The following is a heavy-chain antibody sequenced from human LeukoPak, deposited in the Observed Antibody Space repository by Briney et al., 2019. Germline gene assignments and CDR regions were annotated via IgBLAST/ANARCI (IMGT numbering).Heavy chain of an antibody. Sequence: PGRSLRLSCTASGFTFGDYAMSWFRQAPGKGLEWVGFIRSKAYGGTTEYAASVKGRFTISRDDSKSIAYLQMNSLKSEDTAVYYCTRDESYSSGWYTSGDYWGQGTLVTVSS. J-gene: IGHJ4*02. CDR2: IRSKAYGGTT. D-gene: IGHD6-19*01. CDR3: TRDESYSSGWYTSGDY. CDR1: GFTFGDYA. V-gene: IGHV3-49*03.